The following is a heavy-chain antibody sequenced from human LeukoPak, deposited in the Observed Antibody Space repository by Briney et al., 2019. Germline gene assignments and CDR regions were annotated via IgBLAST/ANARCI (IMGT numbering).Heavy chain of an antibody. V-gene: IGHV3-21*04. CDR2: ISSSSSYI. J-gene: IGHJ4*02. CDR3: ARAPPTDPFDY. CDR1: GFTFSSYS. Sequence: GGSLRLSCAASGFTFSSYSMNWVRQAPGKGLEWVSSISSSSSYIYYADSVKGRFTISRDNAKNSLYLQMNSLRAEDTAVYYCARAPPTDPFDYWGQGTLVTVSS. D-gene: IGHD2-21*02.